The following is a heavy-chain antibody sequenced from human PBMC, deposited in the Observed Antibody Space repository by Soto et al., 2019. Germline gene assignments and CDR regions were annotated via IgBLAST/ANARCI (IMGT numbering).Heavy chain of an antibody. V-gene: IGHV1-2*02. Sequence: QLHLVQSGAVVKKPGASVTVSCSASGYPVTAYYMHWVRQAPGRGLEWMGGINPATGAAKYTQTFQGRVTMAGGTFTSNVLMELRGLTSGDAAVFYCARGGGVGVAGSAAFDMWDQGTLVTVSS. D-gene: IGHD3-3*01. J-gene: IGHJ3*02. CDR2: INPATGAA. CDR1: GYPVTAYY. CDR3: ARGGGVGVAGSAAFDM.